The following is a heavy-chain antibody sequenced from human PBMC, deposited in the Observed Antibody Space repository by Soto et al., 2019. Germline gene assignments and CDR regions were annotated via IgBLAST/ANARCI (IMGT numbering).Heavy chain of an antibody. D-gene: IGHD6-13*01. Sequence: VQLLESGGGLVQPGGFLRVSCAASGFSFSSYVMSWVRQAPGKGLEWVSAITGSGGDSYHADSVKGRFTISRDNTKNTLYLQMNSLRAEDTAVYYCAKGSGSSRPYYFDYWGQGTPVTVSS. CDR1: GFSFSSYV. CDR2: ITGSGGDS. J-gene: IGHJ4*02. CDR3: AKGSGSSRPYYFDY. V-gene: IGHV3-23*01.